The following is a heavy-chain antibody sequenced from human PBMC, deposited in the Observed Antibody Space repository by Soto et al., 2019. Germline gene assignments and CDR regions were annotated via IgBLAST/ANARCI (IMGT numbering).Heavy chain of an antibody. CDR3: AREKVEEPYGGSFDY. CDR1: GGSISSYY. J-gene: IGHJ4*02. Sequence: SETLSLTCTVSGGSISSYYWSWIRQPPGKGLEWIGYIYYSGSTNYNPSLKSRVTISVDTSKNQFSLKLSSVTAADTAVYYCAREKVEEPYGGSFDYWGQGTLVTVSS. CDR2: IYYSGST. D-gene: IGHD2-15*01. V-gene: IGHV4-59*01.